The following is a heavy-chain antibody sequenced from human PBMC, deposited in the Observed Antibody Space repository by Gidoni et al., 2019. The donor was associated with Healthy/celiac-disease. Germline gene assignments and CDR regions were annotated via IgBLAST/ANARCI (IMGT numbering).Heavy chain of an antibody. D-gene: IGHD6-13*01. Sequence: QVQLVQSGAEVKKPGSSVKVSCKASGGTFSSYAITWVRQAPGQGLAWMGGIIPIFGTANYAQKFQGRVTITADESTSTAYMELSSLRSEDTAVYYCARVHADSSQQLVRMYYYYYMDVWGKGTTVTVSS. CDR1: GGTFSSYA. CDR3: ARVHADSSQQLVRMYYYYYMDV. V-gene: IGHV1-69*01. J-gene: IGHJ6*03. CDR2: IIPIFGTA.